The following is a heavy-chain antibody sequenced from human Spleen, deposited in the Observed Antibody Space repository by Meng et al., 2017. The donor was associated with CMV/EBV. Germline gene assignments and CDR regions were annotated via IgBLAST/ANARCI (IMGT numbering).Heavy chain of an antibody. V-gene: IGHV3-30*03. D-gene: IGHD6-13*01. J-gene: IGHJ6*02. CDR3: ARDRFRIGYSSSWYPYYYYGMDV. CDR2: ISYDGSNK. Sequence: GESLKISCAASGFTFSDYYMSWIRQAPGKGLEWVAVISYDGSNKYYADSVKVRFTIYRDNSKNTLYLQMNSLRAEDTAVYYCARDRFRIGYSSSWYPYYYYGMDVWGQGTTVTVSS. CDR1: GFTFSDYY.